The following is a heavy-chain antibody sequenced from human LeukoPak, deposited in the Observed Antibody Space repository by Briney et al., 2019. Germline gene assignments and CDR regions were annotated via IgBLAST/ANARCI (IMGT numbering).Heavy chain of an antibody. CDR1: GFSFNTFG. J-gene: IGHJ4*02. D-gene: IGHD2-15*01. CDR3: ARGLSDGYCRGGTCPDFDY. CDR2: IWHDGSNK. Sequence: GKSLRLSCTASGFSFNTFGMHWVRQTPGKGLEWVAVIWHDGSNKYYADSVKGRFTISRDNSKNTVYVQMNSLRVEDTAVYYCARGLSDGYCRGGTCPDFDYWGLGSLATVSS. V-gene: IGHV3-33*01.